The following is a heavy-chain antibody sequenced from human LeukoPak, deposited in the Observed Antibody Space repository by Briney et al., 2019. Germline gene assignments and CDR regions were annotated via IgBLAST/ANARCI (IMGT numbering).Heavy chain of an antibody. D-gene: IGHD3-22*01. CDR3: AREGGYYDSSGYPYY. CDR1: GGTFSSKA. J-gene: IGHJ4*02. Sequence: VKVSCKASGGTFSSKATSWVRQAPGRGLEWMGRILPIFGTTNYAQKFRGRVTITADESTSTAYMELSSLRSEDTAVYYCAREGGYYDSSGYPYYWGQGTLVTVS. CDR2: ILPIFGTT. V-gene: IGHV1-69*13.